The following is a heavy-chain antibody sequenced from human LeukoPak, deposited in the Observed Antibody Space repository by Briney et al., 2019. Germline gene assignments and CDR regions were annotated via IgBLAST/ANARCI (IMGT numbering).Heavy chain of an antibody. CDR1: GDSVSTNSAA. CDR3: AREGPDAFDI. J-gene: IGHJ3*02. Sequence: SQTLSLTCAISGDSVSTNSAAWNWVRQSPSRGFEWLGRTYYRSKWYNDYAVSVKSRITINPDTSKNQLSLQLNSVTPEDTAVYFCAREGPDAFDIWGQGTVVTVSS. CDR2: TYYRSKWYN. V-gene: IGHV6-1*01.